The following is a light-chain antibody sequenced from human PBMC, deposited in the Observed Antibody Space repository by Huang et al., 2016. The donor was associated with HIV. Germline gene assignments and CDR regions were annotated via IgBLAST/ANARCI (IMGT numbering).Light chain of an antibody. V-gene: IGKV1-9*01. J-gene: IGKJ4*01. Sequence: IQLAQSPSSLSASVGDRVTITCRASQDITNFLAWYLQKPGKAPDLLIYSASTLQTGVPSRFSGIGSGTNFTLTISSLQPEDFATYYCQQLNSYPLTFGGGTKVDIK. CDR1: QDITNF. CDR3: QQLNSYPLT. CDR2: SAS.